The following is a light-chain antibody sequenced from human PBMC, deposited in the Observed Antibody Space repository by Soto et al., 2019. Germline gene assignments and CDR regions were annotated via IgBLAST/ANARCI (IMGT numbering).Light chain of an antibody. V-gene: IGKV1-8*01. CDR3: QQYYSYPPT. CDR1: QGISSY. Sequence: IRMTQSPSSLSASTGDRVTITCRASQGISSYLAWYQQKPGKAPKLLIYAASTLQSGVPSRFSGSGSGTDFTLTISCLQSEDFATYYCQQYYSYPPTFGQGTKLEIK. J-gene: IGKJ2*01. CDR2: AAS.